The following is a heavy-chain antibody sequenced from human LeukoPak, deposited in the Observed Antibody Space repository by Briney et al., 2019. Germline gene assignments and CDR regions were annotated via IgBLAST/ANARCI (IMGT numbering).Heavy chain of an antibody. CDR3: ARDLGYSTFDY. Sequence: QTGGSLRLSCAASSFTFSTYWMSWVRQAPGKGLEWVANIDQDGHEKNYVDSVKGRFTISRDNAKNSLYLQMNSLRADDTAVYYCARDLGYSTFDYWGQGILVTVSS. CDR2: IDQDGHEK. D-gene: IGHD3-22*01. CDR1: SFTFSTYW. V-gene: IGHV3-7*01. J-gene: IGHJ4*02.